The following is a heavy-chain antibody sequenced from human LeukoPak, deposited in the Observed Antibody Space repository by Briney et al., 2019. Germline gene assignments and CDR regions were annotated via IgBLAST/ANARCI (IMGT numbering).Heavy chain of an antibody. CDR1: GGSFSGYY. V-gene: IGHV4-34*01. D-gene: IGHD3-10*01. J-gene: IGHJ6*03. CDR3: ASRPGGFGGYYCMDV. CDR2: INHSGST. Sequence: PSETLSLTCAVYGGSFSGYYWSWIRQPPGKGLEWIGEINHSGSTNYNPSLKSRVTISVDTSKNQFSLKLSSLTAADTAVYYCASRPGGFGGYYCMDVWGKGTTVTVSS.